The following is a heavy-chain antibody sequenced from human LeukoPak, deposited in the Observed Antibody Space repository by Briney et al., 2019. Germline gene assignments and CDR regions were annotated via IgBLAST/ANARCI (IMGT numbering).Heavy chain of an antibody. CDR3: ARHWVTTVAPAYSFDV. J-gene: IGHJ3*01. CDR1: GGSISSYY. Sequence: SETLSLTCTVSGGSISSYYWSWIRQPPGKGLEWIGYIYYSGSTNTNYNPSLKSRVTISVDTSKSQFSLNLSSVTAADTAVYYCARHWVTTVAPAYSFDVWGQGTMVTVSS. V-gene: IGHV4-59*08. CDR2: IYYSGSTNT. D-gene: IGHD4-11*01.